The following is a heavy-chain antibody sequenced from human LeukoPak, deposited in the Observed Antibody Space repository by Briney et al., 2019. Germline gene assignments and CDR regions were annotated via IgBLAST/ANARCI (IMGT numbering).Heavy chain of an antibody. CDR3: ARDPTVTPFDY. CDR1: GFTFSGLD. Sequence: GGSLRLSCTASGFTFSGLDMSWVRQAPGKGLEWLSSISSSSSYIYYADSVKGRFTISRDNAKNSLYLQMNSLRAEDTAVYYCARDPTVTPFDYWGQGTLVTVSS. J-gene: IGHJ4*02. V-gene: IGHV3-21*01. D-gene: IGHD4-17*01. CDR2: ISSSSSYI.